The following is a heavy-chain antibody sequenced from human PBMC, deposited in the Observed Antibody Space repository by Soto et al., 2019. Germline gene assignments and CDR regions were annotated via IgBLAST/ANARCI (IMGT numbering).Heavy chain of an antibody. J-gene: IGHJ4*02. D-gene: IGHD2-21*02. CDR3: ARDRDWNLDY. V-gene: IGHV1-18*01. Sequence: GASVKVSCKASGYSFTTYGMTWVRQAPGQGLEWMGWISTDKGNTKYAQNFQSRATLTTDTSTSTAYMELRSLRSDDTAVYYCARDRDWNLDYWGQGTLDTVSA. CDR2: ISTDKGNT. CDR1: GYSFTTYG.